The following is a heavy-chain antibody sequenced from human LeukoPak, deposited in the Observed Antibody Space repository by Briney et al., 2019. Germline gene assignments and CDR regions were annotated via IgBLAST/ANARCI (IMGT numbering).Heavy chain of an antibody. J-gene: IGHJ4*02. Sequence: GRSLRLSCAASGFTFDDYAMHWVRQAPGKGLEWVSDISWNSGSIGYADSVKGRFTISRDNAKNSLYLQMNSLRAEDTALYYCAKATYGGNGQYYFDYWGQGTLVTVSS. V-gene: IGHV3-9*01. CDR1: GFTFDDYA. CDR2: ISWNSGSI. D-gene: IGHD4-23*01. CDR3: AKATYGGNGQYYFDY.